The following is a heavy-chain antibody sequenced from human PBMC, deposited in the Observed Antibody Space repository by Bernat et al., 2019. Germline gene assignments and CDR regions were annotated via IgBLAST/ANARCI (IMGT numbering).Heavy chain of an antibody. D-gene: IGHD3-3*01. CDR1: GFTFSSYA. V-gene: IGHV3-30-3*01. CDR2: ISYDGSNK. Sequence: QVQLVESGGGVVQPGRSLRLSCAASGFTFSSYAMHWVRQAPGKGLEWVAVISYDGSNKYYADSVKGRFTISRDNSKNTLCLQMNSLRAEDTAVYYCARELRFLEWSYFDYWGQGTLVTVSS. CDR3: ARELRFLEWSYFDY. J-gene: IGHJ4*02.